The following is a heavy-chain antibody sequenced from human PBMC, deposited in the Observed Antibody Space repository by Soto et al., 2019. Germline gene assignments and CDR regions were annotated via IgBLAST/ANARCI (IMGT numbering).Heavy chain of an antibody. CDR2: IYPGDSDT. CDR3: ASSGSYWASRDYYYYGMDV. J-gene: IGHJ6*02. D-gene: IGHD3-10*01. CDR1: GYKVSTWHNFTSYW. Sequence: GESLKISCMGSGYKVSTWHNFTSYWIAWVRQMPGEGLEWMGIIYPGDSDTRYSPSFQGQVTISADKSISTAYLQWSSLKASDTAMYYCASSGSYWASRDYYYYGMDVWGQGTTVTVSS. V-gene: IGHV5-51*01.